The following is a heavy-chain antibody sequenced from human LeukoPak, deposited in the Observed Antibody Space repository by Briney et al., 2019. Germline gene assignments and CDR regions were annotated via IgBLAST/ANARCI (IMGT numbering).Heavy chain of an antibody. J-gene: IGHJ4*02. V-gene: IGHV3-30*04. CDR3: ARDSWALDY. D-gene: IGHD1-26*01. Sequence: PGGSLRLSCVASGFSFSSYTMHCVRQAPGNGLEWVAVTSYAVGNNYYADSVKGRFTISRDNSKNTLYLQMNNLRDEDTGSYYCARDSWALDYWGQGTLVTVSS. CDR1: GFSFSSYT. CDR2: TSYAVGNN.